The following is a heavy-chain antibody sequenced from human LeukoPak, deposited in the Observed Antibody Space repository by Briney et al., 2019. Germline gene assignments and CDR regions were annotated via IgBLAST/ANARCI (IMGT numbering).Heavy chain of an antibody. J-gene: IGHJ4*02. CDR3: ARPALSYDFWGGYSRPFFDS. CDR2: IYYSGST. D-gene: IGHD3-3*01. Sequence: SETLSLTCTVSGGSISSSSYYWGWIRQPPGKGLEWIGSIYYSGSTYYNPSLKSRVTISVDTSKNQFSLKLSSVTAADTAVYYCARPALSYDFWGGYSRPFFDSGGQGPLVTVSS. CDR1: GGSISSSSYY. V-gene: IGHV4-39*01.